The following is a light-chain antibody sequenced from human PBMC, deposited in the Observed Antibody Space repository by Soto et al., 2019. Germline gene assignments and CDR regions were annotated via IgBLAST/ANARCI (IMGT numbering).Light chain of an antibody. V-gene: IGLV1-47*01. Sequence: QSVLTQPPSASGTPGQRVTISCSGSSSNIGSYYVYWYQQLPGTAPKLLIYRNDQRPSGVPDRFSGSKSGTSGSLTISGLRSEDEADYHCAAWDDSLSAVVFGGGTKVTVL. CDR2: RND. CDR1: SSNIGSYY. J-gene: IGLJ2*01. CDR3: AAWDDSLSAVV.